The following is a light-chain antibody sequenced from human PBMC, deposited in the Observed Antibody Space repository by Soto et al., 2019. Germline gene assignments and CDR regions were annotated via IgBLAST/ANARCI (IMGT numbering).Light chain of an antibody. J-gene: IGKJ1*01. CDR3: QQYNNGWT. V-gene: IGKV3-15*01. CDR2: GAS. Sequence: EIVMTQSPATLSVSPGERATLSCRASQSVSSSLAWYQQKPGQAPRLLIYGASTRATGIPARFSGRGSETEFTLTISSLQSEDFAVYYCQQYNNGWTFGQGTKVEIK. CDR1: QSVSSS.